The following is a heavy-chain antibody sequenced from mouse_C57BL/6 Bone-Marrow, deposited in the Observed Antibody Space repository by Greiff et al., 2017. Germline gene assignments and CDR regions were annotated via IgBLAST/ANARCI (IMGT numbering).Heavy chain of an antibody. D-gene: IGHD1-1*01. CDR1: GFTFSSYA. CDR2: ISDGGSYT. V-gene: IGHV5-4*01. CDR3: TTDITTVVYFDV. J-gene: IGHJ1*03. Sequence: EVHLVESGGGLVKPGGSLKLSCAASGFTFSSYAMTWVRQTPEKRLEWVATISDGGSYTYYPDNVKGRFTISKDNAKNNLYLQMSHLKSEDTAMYYCTTDITTVVYFDVWGTGTTVTVSS.